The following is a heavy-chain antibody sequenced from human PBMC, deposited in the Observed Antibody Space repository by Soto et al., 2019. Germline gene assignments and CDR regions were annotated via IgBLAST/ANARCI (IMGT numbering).Heavy chain of an antibody. CDR1: GNSFTTYY. CDR2: INPSGGRT. CDR3: AGLYHYDSSGYYDY. Sequence: SVKVSCKASGNSFTTYYMHWVRQAPGQGLEWMGIINPSGGRTTYAQKFQGRVTMTRDTSTSTFHMELSSLTSEDTAVYYCAGLYHYDSSGYYDYWGQGTLVTVSS. D-gene: IGHD3-22*01. V-gene: IGHV1-46*01. J-gene: IGHJ4*02.